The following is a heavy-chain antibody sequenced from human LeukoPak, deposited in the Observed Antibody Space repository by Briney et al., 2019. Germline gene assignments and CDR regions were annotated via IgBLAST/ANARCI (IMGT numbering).Heavy chain of an antibody. J-gene: IGHJ4*02. CDR2: ISYDGSNK. Sequence: GGSLRLSCAASGFTFSSYAMHWVRQAPGKGLEWVAVISYDGSNKYYADSVKGRFTISRDNSKNTLYLQMNSLRAEDTAVYYCAKSPAAIWFGELYYFDYWGQGTLVTVSS. D-gene: IGHD3-10*01. CDR3: AKSPAAIWFGELYYFDY. V-gene: IGHV3-30*04. CDR1: GFTFSSYA.